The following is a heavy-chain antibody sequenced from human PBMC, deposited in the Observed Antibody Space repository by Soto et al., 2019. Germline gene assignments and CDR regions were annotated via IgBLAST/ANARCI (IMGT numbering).Heavy chain of an antibody. Sequence: SETLSLTCFVSGYSITSGHYYWSWIRHHPGKGLEWIGYIYYSGSTYYNPSLKSRVTISVDTSKNQFSLKLSSVTAADTAVYYCARVILSGGHLDYWGQGTLVTVSS. V-gene: IGHV4-31*03. D-gene: IGHD2-15*01. CDR3: ARVILSGGHLDY. CDR2: IYYSGST. CDR1: GYSITSGHYY. J-gene: IGHJ4*02.